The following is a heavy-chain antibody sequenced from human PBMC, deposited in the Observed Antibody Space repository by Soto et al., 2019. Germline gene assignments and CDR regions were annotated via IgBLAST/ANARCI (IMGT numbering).Heavy chain of an antibody. J-gene: IGHJ4*02. CDR3: ARLRSSYSSSWYYFAS. V-gene: IGHV4-59*01. D-gene: IGHD6-13*01. CDR2: AYDSGST. Sequence: QVLLQESGPGLVTPSETLSLTCTVSGGSISTDHWSWIRQPPGKGLEWIGYAYDSGSTNYNPSLETRLTISIDTSKNQFSLRLTSVTAADTAVYYCARLRSSYSSSWYYFASWGQGTRVTVSS. CDR1: GGSISTDH.